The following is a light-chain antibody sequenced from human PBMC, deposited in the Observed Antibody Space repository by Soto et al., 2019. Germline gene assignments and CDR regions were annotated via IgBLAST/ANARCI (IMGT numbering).Light chain of an antibody. V-gene: IGKV3-11*01. J-gene: IGKJ4*01. CDR1: QSVDSY. Sequence: EIVLTQSPATLSLSPGERATLSCRASQSVDSYLTWYQQRPGQAPRLLIYDVSKRATGIPVRLSGSGSGTDFTLTISSLEPEDVAIYYCQQRRNWPLTFGGGTKVEIK. CDR2: DVS. CDR3: QQRRNWPLT.